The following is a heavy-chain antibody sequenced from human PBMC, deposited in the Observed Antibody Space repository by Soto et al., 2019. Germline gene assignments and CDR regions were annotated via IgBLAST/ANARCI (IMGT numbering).Heavy chain of an antibody. CDR1: GYTFTSYY. V-gene: IGHV1-46*01. Sequence: GASVKVSCKASGYTFTSYYMHWVRQAPGQGLEWMGIINPSGGSTSYAQKFQGRVTMTRDTSTSTVYMELSSLRSEDTAVYYCARDARYCSSTSCYTYYYYYGMDVWGQGTTVTVSS. D-gene: IGHD2-2*02. J-gene: IGHJ6*02. CDR2: INPSGGST. CDR3: ARDARYCSSTSCYTYYYYYGMDV.